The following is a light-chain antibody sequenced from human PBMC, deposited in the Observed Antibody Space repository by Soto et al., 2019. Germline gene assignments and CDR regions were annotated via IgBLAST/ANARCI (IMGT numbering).Light chain of an antibody. Sequence: EIVLTQSPATLSLSPGETATLSCRASQSGNSYLAWYQQKPGQAPRLLIYDASNRATGIPARFSGSGSGTDFSLTISSLEPEDFAVYYCQQRRNLVTFGCGTKLEIK. CDR3: QQRRNLVT. CDR2: DAS. CDR1: QSGNSY. J-gene: IGKJ4*01. V-gene: IGKV3-11*01.